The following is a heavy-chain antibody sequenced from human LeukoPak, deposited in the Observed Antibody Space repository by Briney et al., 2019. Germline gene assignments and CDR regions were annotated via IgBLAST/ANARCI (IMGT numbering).Heavy chain of an antibody. J-gene: IGHJ6*02. CDR3: ARDSSRVTMVRGVITSYYGMDV. V-gene: IGHV3-7*01. D-gene: IGHD3-10*01. CDR1: GFTFSSYE. CDR2: IKQDGSEK. Sequence: GGSLRLSCAASGFTFSSYEMNWVRQAPGKGLEWVANIKQDGSEKYYVDSVKGRFTISRDNAKNSLYLQMNSLRAEDTAVYYCARDSSRVTMVRGVITSYYGMDVWGQGTTVTVSS.